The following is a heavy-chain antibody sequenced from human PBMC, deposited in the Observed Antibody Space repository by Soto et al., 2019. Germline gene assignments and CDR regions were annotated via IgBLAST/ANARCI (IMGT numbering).Heavy chain of an antibody. CDR1: GYTFTSYG. J-gene: IGHJ4*02. Sequence: QVQLVQSGAEVKKPGASVKVSCKASGYTFTSYGISWVRQSPGQGLEWMGWISAYNGNTNYAQKLQGRVIMTTDTSTSTAYMELRSMRSDGTAVYYCARVVRVGWYYDYWGQGTLVTVSS. CDR2: ISAYNGNT. CDR3: ARVVRVGWYYDY. D-gene: IGHD2-8*02. V-gene: IGHV1-18*04.